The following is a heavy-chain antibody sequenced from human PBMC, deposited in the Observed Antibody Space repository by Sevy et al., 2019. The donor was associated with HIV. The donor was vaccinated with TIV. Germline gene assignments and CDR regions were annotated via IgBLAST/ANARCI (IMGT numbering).Heavy chain of an antibody. V-gene: IGHV3-30*04. D-gene: IGHD3-16*02. Sequence: GGSLRLSCAASGFTFSRYAMNWVRQAPGKGLEWVAVISSDGRNKYYADSVKARFTISRDNSKNTLYLQMNSLRIEDTALYYCARDKGESSSSFLGELSYWGQGTLVTVSS. J-gene: IGHJ4*02. CDR2: ISSDGRNK. CDR1: GFTFSRYA. CDR3: ARDKGESSSSFLGELSY.